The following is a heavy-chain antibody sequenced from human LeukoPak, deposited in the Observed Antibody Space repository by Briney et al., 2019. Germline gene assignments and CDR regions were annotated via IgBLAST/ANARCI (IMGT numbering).Heavy chain of an antibody. J-gene: IGHJ6*03. Sequence: SETLSLTCTVSGGSISSSSYYWGWIRQPPGKGLEWIGSIYYSGSTYYNPSLKRRVTISVDTSKNQFSLKLSSVTAADTAVYYCARMEIYYYYMDVWGKGTTVTVSS. CDR2: IYYSGST. D-gene: IGHD1-1*01. CDR3: ARMEIYYYYMDV. CDR1: GGSISSSSYY. V-gene: IGHV4-39*07.